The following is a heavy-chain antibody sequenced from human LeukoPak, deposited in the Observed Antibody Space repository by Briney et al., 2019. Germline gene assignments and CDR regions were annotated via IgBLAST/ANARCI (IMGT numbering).Heavy chain of an antibody. Sequence: ETLSLTCTVSGGSMSTSSYFWGWIRQPPGKGLEWVSVLYSGGSTSYSDSVKGRFTISRDNSKNTLSLQMNSLRADDTAVYYCARDTVTHNAFDIWGQGTMVTVSS. CDR2: LYSGGST. CDR3: ARDTVTHNAFDI. D-gene: IGHD4-17*01. CDR1: GGSMSTSSYF. V-gene: IGHV3-66*01. J-gene: IGHJ3*02.